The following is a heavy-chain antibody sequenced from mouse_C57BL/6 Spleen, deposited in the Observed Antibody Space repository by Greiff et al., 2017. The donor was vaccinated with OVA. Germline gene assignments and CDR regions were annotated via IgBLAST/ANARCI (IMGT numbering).Heavy chain of an antibody. V-gene: IGHV1-61*01. CDR1: GYTFTSYW. J-gene: IGHJ4*01. CDR3: ARNYDYGYYAMDY. D-gene: IGHD2-4*01. Sequence: VQLQQPGAELVRPGSSVKLSCKASGYTFTSYWMDWVKQRPGQGLEWIGNIYPSDSETHYNQKFKDKATLTVDKSSSTAYMQLSSLTSEDYAVDYYARNYDYGYYAMDYWGQGTSVTVSS. CDR2: IYPSDSET.